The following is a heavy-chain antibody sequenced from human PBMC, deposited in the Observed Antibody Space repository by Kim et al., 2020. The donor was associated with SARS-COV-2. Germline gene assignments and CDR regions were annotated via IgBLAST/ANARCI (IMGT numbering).Heavy chain of an antibody. CDR1: GGSISSYY. D-gene: IGHD6-13*01. CDR3: ARASSSWYNWFDP. Sequence: SETLSLTCTVSGGSISSYYWSWIRQPPGKGLEWIGYIYYSGSTNYNPSLKSRVTISVDTSKNQFSLKLSSVTAADTAVYYCARASSSWYNWFDPWGQGTLVTVSS. J-gene: IGHJ5*02. V-gene: IGHV4-59*01. CDR2: IYYSGST.